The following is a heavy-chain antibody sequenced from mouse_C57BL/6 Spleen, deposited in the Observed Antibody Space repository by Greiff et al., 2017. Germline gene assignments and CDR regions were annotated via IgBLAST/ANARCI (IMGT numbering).Heavy chain of an antibody. V-gene: IGHV1-81*01. J-gene: IGHJ2*01. CDR1: GYTFTSYG. CDR2: IYPRSGNT. CDR3: ARRGGDDYGFDY. D-gene: IGHD2-4*01. Sequence: VKLQQSGAELARPGASVKLSCKASGYTFTSYGISWVKQRTGQGLEWIGEIYPRSGNTYYNEKFKGKATLTADKSSSTAYMELRSLTSEDSAVYFCARRGGDDYGFDYWGQGTTLTVSS.